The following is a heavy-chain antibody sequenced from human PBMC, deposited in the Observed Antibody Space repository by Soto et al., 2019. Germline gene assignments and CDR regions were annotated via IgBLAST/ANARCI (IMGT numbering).Heavy chain of an antibody. CDR3: VREGFLD. V-gene: IGHV1-8*01. Sequence: QVQLVQSGAEVKKPGASVKVSCKTSGYTHTSYDINWVRQATGQGLEWMGWMNPNSGKTGYAEKFQGRVFMTRNTSISTAYMELSSLRSEVTAIYYCVREGFLDWGQGTLVTVSS. J-gene: IGHJ4*02. CDR2: MNPNSGKT. CDR1: GYTHTSYD.